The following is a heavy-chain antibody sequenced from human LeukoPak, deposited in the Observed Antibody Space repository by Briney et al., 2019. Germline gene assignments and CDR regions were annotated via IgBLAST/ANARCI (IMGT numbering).Heavy chain of an antibody. CDR3: ARDSMWYVPPDY. CDR2: INKDESEK. V-gene: IGHV3-7*05. J-gene: IGHJ4*02. Sequence: PGGSLRLSCAASGFTFSNYWMSWVRQAPGKGLEWVANINKDESEKYYVDSVKGRFIISRDNAQSSLYLQMNNLRAEDTAVYYCARDSMWYVPPDYWGQGTLVTVSS. CDR1: GFTFSNYW. D-gene: IGHD2-15*01.